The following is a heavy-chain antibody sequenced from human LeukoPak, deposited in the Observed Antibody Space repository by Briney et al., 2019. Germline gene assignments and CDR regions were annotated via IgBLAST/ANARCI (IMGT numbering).Heavy chain of an antibody. D-gene: IGHD3-22*01. Sequence: PSETLSLTCTVSGGSISSYYWSWIRQPPGKGLEWIGYIYYSGSTNYNPSLKSRVTISVDTSKNQFSLKLSPVTAADTAVYYCAGYYDSSGQPLDAFDIWGQGTMVTVSS. V-gene: IGHV4-59*08. CDR2: IYYSGST. CDR3: AGYYDSSGQPLDAFDI. CDR1: GGSISSYY. J-gene: IGHJ3*02.